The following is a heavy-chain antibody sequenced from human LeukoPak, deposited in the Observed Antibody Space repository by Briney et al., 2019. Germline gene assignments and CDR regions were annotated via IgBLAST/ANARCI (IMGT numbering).Heavy chain of an antibody. Sequence: GGSLRLSCVASGFTFRTDAMNWVRQAPGKGLGWVSGIRGSGGIKYYADSVKGRFTISRDNSKNMVYLQMNSLRAEDTALYYCVQDTPTIDCTTGLCPSDYWGQGTLVTASS. V-gene: IGHV3-23*01. J-gene: IGHJ4*02. CDR1: GFTFRTDA. CDR3: VQDTPTIDCTTGLCPSDY. CDR2: IRGSGGIK. D-gene: IGHD2-8*01.